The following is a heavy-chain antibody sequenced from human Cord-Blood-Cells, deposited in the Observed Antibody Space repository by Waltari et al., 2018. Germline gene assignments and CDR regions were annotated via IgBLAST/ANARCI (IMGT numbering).Heavy chain of an antibody. V-gene: IGHV5-51*01. J-gene: IGHJ4*02. CDR3: ALGMGAQLGTQLDY. CDR2: IYPGDSDT. Sequence: WVRQMPGKGLEWMGIIYPGDSDTRYSPTFQGQVTISADKSISTAYLQWSSLKASDTAMYYCALGMGAQLGTQLDYWGQGTLVTVSS. D-gene: IGHD1-1*01.